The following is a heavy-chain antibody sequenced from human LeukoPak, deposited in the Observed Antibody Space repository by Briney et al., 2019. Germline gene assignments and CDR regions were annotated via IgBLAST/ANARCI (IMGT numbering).Heavy chain of an antibody. D-gene: IGHD1-26*01. CDR1: GGTFSSYA. Sequence: ASVKVSCKASGGTFSSYAISWVRQAPGQGLEWMGWINAGNGNTKYSQKFQGRVTITRDTSASTAYMELSSLRSEDTAVYYCARDDGEWELLYYWGQGTLVTVSS. CDR3: ARDDGEWELLYY. CDR2: INAGNGNT. V-gene: IGHV1-3*01. J-gene: IGHJ4*02.